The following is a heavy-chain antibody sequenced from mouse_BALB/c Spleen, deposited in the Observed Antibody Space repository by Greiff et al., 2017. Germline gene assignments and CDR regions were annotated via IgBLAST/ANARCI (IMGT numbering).Heavy chain of an antibody. CDR3: ARENYGSVYFDY. CDR2: INSNGGST. Sequence: VQLKESGGGLVQPGGSLKLSCAASGFTFSSYGMSWVRQTPDKRLELVATINSNGGSTYYPDSVKGRFTISRDNAKNTLYLQMSSLKSEDTAMYYCARENYGSVYFDYWGQGTTLTVSS. CDR1: GFTFSSYG. D-gene: IGHD1-1*01. J-gene: IGHJ2*01. V-gene: IGHV5-6-3*01.